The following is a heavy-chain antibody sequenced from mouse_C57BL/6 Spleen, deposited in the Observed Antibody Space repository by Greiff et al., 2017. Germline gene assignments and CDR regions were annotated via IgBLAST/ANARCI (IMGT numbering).Heavy chain of an antibody. V-gene: IGHV5-4*01. CDR2: ISDGGSYT. CDR3: AREYGNLYYAMDY. D-gene: IGHD2-10*02. J-gene: IGHJ4*01. CDR1: GFTFSSYA. Sequence: VQLKESGGGLVKPGGSLKLSCAVSGFTFSSYAMSWVRQTPEKRLEWVATISDGGSYTYYPDNVKGRFTISRDNAKNNLYLQMSHLKSEDTAMYYCAREYGNLYYAMDYWGQGTSVTVSS.